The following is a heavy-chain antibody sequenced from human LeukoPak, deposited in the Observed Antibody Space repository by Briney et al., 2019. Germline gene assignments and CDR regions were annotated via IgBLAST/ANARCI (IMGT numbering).Heavy chain of an antibody. V-gene: IGHV3-9*03. Sequence: GRSLRLSCAASGFPFDDKAMHWVRQAPGKGLEWVAGISRNSDSTGYADSVKSRFTISRDNAKNSLYLQMNSLRAEDMALYYCVKDIGSGSYRYGGYFDYWGQGTLVTVSS. CDR1: GFPFDDKA. J-gene: IGHJ4*02. D-gene: IGHD1-26*01. CDR3: VKDIGSGSYRYGGYFDY. CDR2: ISRNSDST.